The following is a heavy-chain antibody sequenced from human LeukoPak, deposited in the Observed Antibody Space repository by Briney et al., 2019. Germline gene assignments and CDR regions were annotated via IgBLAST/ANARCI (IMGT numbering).Heavy chain of an antibody. V-gene: IGHV4-39*01. J-gene: IGHJ6*03. CDR1: GGSISGSNYY. CDR3: ARLHYGGNYGYYYYYMDV. CDR2: ILDSASI. Sequence: SETLSLTCTVSGGSISGSNYYWGWIRQPPGKGLEWIGSILDSASIYYSPSLKSRVTISVDTSKNQFSLKLSSVTAADTAVYYCARLHYGGNYGYYYYYMDVWGKGTTVTISS. D-gene: IGHD4-23*01.